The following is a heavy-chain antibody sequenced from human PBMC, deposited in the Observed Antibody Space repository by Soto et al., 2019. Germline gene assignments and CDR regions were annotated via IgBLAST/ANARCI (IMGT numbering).Heavy chain of an antibody. CDR3: VNWNDEDVY. CDR1: GFTFSRYA. Sequence: EVGLLESGGGVAQPGGSLRLSCVASGFTFSRYAMNWVRQAPGKGLEWVATISGTAVSTDYADSVKGRFTISRDNSKNTVSLQMDNLRVEDTATYYGVNWNDEDVYWGQGTLVAVSS. V-gene: IGHV3-23*01. J-gene: IGHJ4*01. CDR2: ISGTAVST. D-gene: IGHD1-1*01.